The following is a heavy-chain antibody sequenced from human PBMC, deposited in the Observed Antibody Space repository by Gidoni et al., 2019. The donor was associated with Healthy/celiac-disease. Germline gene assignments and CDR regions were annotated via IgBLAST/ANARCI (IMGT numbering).Heavy chain of an antibody. CDR3: ARGPLAGGTPQFSPPRVY. D-gene: IGHD3-3*02. Sequence: EVQLVESGGGLVQPGGSLRLSCAASGFTFSSYDMNWVRHATGKGLEWVSAIGTAGEPYYPGSVKGRFTISRENAKNSLYLQMNSLRAGDTAVYYCARGPLAGGTPQFSPPRVYWGQGTLVTVSS. V-gene: IGHV3-13*05. CDR2: IGTAGEP. J-gene: IGHJ4*02. CDR1: GFTFSSYD.